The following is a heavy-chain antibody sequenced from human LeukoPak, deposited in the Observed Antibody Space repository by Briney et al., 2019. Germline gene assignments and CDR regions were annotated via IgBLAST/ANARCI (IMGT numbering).Heavy chain of an antibody. CDR1: GGSFSGYY. D-gene: IGHD3-10*01. CDR2: INHSGST. V-gene: IGHV4-34*01. Sequence: SETLSLTCAVYGGSFSGYYWSWIRQPPGKGLEWIGEINHSGSTNYNPSLKSQVTISVDTSKNQFSLKLSSVTAADTAVYYCARLRGVTHYYYYYYYMDVWGKGTTVTISS. J-gene: IGHJ6*03. CDR3: ARLRGVTHYYYYYYYMDV.